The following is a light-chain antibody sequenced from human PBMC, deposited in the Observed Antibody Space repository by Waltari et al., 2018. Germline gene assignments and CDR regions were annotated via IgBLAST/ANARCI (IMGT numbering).Light chain of an antibody. CDR3: QQYNNWPLT. CDR2: GAS. Sequence: EIVMTQSPGTLSVSPGERATLSCRASQSVSSNLAWYQQKPGQAPRLLIYGASTRATGLPARFRGSESGTEFTLTISSLQSEDFAVYYCQQYNNWPLTFGQGTRLEIK. J-gene: IGKJ5*01. V-gene: IGKV3-15*01. CDR1: QSVSSN.